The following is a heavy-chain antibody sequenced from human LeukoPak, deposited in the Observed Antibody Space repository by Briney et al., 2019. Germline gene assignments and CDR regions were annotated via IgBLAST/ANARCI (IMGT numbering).Heavy chain of an antibody. Sequence: SETLSLTCAVSGGSISSGGYYWSWIRQPPGQGLEWIGEINHSGSTNYNPSLKSRVTISVDTSKNQFSLKLSSVTAADTAVYYCARGGRVVTGYWGQGTLVTVSS. CDR1: GGSISSGGYY. V-gene: IGHV4-34*01. D-gene: IGHD3-3*01. CDR3: ARGGRVVTGY. CDR2: INHSGST. J-gene: IGHJ4*02.